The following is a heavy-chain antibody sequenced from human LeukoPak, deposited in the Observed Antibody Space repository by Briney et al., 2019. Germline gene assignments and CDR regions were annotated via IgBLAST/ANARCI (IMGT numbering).Heavy chain of an antibody. V-gene: IGHV3-48*03. CDR2: ISSSGSTI. CDR1: GFTFRSYE. D-gene: IGHD3-9*01. Sequence: GGSLRLSCAASGFTFRSYEMNWVRQAPGKGLEWVSYISSSGSTIYYADSVKGRFTISRDNAKNSLYLQMNSLRAEDTAVYYCARSVYDILTGYYPGWFDPWGQGTLVTVSS. CDR3: ARSVYDILTGYYPGWFDP. J-gene: IGHJ5*02.